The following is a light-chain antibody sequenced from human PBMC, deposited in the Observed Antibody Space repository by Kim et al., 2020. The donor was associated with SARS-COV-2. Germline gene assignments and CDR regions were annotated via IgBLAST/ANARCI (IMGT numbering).Light chain of an antibody. J-gene: IGKJ1*01. CDR2: AAS. Sequence: DIQMTQSPSSLSASVGDRVTITCRASQSISSYLNWYQQKPGKATKLLIYAASSLQSGVPSRFSGSGSGTDFTLTISSLQPEEFATYYCQQSYCTPETFGRGTKVDIK. CDR3: QQSYCTPET. CDR1: QSISSY. V-gene: IGKV1-39*01.